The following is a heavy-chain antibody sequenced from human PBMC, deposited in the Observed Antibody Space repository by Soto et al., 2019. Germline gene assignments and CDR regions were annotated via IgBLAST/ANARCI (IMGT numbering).Heavy chain of an antibody. CDR2: IYWNDEK. Sequence: QITLKESGPTLVKPTQTLTLTCGFSGFSLTTGVGVGWIRQPPGKALEWLAIIYWNDEKLYNPSLKTRLTITKDTSKNQVVLTVTDMDPVDTATYYCAHRVNMARGPYNYFGPWGQGTLVTVSS. D-gene: IGHD3-10*01. J-gene: IGHJ5*02. CDR3: AHRVNMARGPYNYFGP. V-gene: IGHV2-5*01. CDR1: GFSLTTGVG.